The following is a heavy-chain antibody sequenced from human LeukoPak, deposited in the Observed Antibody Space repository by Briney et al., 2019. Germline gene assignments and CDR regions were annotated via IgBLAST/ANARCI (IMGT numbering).Heavy chain of an antibody. CDR1: GITFSTYE. V-gene: IGHV3-74*03. J-gene: IGHJ5*02. Sequence: GGSLRLSCAASGITFSTYEMNWVRQAPGKGLEWVSRSKYDGSTAMYAESVKGRFTISRDNARGTLYLQMNSLRVDDTAVYYCAKSDWFDPCGRGILVTVSS. CDR3: AKSDWFDP. CDR2: SKYDGSTA.